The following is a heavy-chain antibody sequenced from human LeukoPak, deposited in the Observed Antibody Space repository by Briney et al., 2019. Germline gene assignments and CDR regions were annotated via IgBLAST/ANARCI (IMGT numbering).Heavy chain of an antibody. D-gene: IGHD2-2*01. CDR2: ISSSSSYI. J-gene: IGHJ4*02. CDR3: ARDTTLVVPAATLDY. V-gene: IGHV3-21*01. CDR1: GFTFSSYS. Sequence: GGSLRLSCAASGFTFSSYSMNWVRQAPGKGLKWVSSISSSSSYIYYADSVKGRFTISRDNAKNSPYLQMNSLRAEDTAVYYCARDTTLVVPAATLDYWGQGTLVTVSS.